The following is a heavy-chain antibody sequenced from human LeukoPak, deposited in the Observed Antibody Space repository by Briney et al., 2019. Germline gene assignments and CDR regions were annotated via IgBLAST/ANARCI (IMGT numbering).Heavy chain of an antibody. Sequence: GGSLRLSCAASGFTLSSYSMHWVRQAPGKGLEFVSAISNNGGSTYYANSVEGRFTISRDISKNTLYLQMGSLRPEDMAVYYCARVDSGSACASWGQGILVTVSS. CDR2: ISNNGGST. CDR3: ARVDSGSACAS. D-gene: IGHD6-19*01. CDR1: GFTLSSYS. V-gene: IGHV3-64*01. J-gene: IGHJ1*01.